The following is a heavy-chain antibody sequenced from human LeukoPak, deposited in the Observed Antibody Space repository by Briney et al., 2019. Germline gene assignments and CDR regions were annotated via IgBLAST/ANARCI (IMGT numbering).Heavy chain of an antibody. V-gene: IGHV3-74*01. CDR3: AMIKEG. CDR1: GFTFSNNW. Sequence: GGSLRLSCAASGFTFSNNWMHWVRQAPGKGLVWVSRINSDGRATTYADSVKGRFTISRDNAKNTLYLQMNSLRAEDTAVYYCAMIKEGWGQGTLVTVSS. J-gene: IGHJ4*02. CDR2: INSDGRAT. D-gene: IGHD3-22*01.